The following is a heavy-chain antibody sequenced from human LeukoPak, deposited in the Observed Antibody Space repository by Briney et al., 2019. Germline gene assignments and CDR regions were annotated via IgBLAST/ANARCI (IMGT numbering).Heavy chain of an antibody. V-gene: IGHV3-23*01. Sequence: GGSLRLSCAASGFNFNSYTMNWVRQAPGKGLQWVANILASGSPTYYADSVKGRFIISRDNSKNTVYLQMNSLRVEDTAIYYCAKDLRPDGVDNFDHWGQGTLVTVSS. D-gene: IGHD2-8*01. J-gene: IGHJ4*02. CDR1: GFNFNSYT. CDR2: ILASGSPT. CDR3: AKDLRPDGVDNFDH.